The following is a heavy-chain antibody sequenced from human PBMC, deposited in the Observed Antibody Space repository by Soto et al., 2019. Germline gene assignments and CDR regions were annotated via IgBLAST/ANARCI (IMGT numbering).Heavy chain of an antibody. CDR3: ARDLRITYYDFWSGETEYYYGMDV. CDR2: IYYSGST. Sequence: ASETLSLTCTVSGGSISSGGYYWSWIRQHPGKGLEWIGYIYYSGSTYYNPSLESRVTISVDTSKNQFSLKLSSVTAADTAVYYCARDLRITYYDFWSGETEYYYGMDVWGQGTTVTVSS. D-gene: IGHD3-3*01. J-gene: IGHJ6*02. V-gene: IGHV4-31*03. CDR1: GGSISSGGYY.